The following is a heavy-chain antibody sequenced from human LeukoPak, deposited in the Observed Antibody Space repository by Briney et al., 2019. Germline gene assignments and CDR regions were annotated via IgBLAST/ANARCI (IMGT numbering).Heavy chain of an antibody. CDR3: ARGPGSGYYCGVY. J-gene: IGHJ4*02. Sequence: GGSLRLSCAASGFTFDDYGMSWVRQAPGKGLEWVSGINWNGGSTGYADSVKGRFTISRDNAENSLYLQMNSLGAEDTALYHCARGPGSGYYCGVYWGQGTLVTVSS. V-gene: IGHV3-20*01. D-gene: IGHD3-22*01. CDR1: GFTFDDYG. CDR2: INWNGGST.